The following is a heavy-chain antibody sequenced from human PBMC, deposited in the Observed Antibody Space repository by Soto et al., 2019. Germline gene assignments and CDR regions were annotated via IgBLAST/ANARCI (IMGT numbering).Heavy chain of an antibody. CDR1: GFTFSRYA. D-gene: IGHD6-19*01. V-gene: IGHV3-30-3*01. CDR2: ISYDGNNE. CDR3: ARDREQWLIQAGGY. J-gene: IGHJ4*02. Sequence: GGSLRLSCAASGFTFSRYAVHWVRQAPGKGLEWVAIISYDGNNEYYADSVKGRFTISRDNSKNTLYLQMNSLRAEDTAVYYCARDREQWLIQAGGYWGQGTLVTVSS.